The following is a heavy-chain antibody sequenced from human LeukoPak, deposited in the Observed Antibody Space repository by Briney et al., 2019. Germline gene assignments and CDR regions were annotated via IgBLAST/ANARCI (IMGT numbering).Heavy chain of an antibody. CDR1: EDTFTGYY. Sequence: ASVKVSCKASEDTFTGYYIHWVRQAPGQGLEWMGWVNPNNGVTEYAQEFQGRVTMTRDTPLSTAYMELSRLRSDDTAVYYCARRQGTTLNFDYWGQGTLVTVSS. V-gene: IGHV1-2*02. J-gene: IGHJ4*02. D-gene: IGHD1-1*01. CDR2: VNPNNGVT. CDR3: ARRQGTTLNFDY.